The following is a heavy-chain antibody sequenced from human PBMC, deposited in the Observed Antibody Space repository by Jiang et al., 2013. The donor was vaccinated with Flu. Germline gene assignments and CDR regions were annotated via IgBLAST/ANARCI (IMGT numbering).Heavy chain of an antibody. V-gene: IGHV1-46*01. Sequence: SGAEVKKPGASVKVSCKASGYTFTSYYMHWVRQAPGQGLEWMGIINPSGGSTSYAQKFQGRVTMTRDTSTSTVYMELSSLRSEDTAVYYCATGGGSGYDGTHFDYWGQGTLVTVSS. CDR2: INPSGGST. CDR3: ATGGGSGYDGTHFDY. J-gene: IGHJ4*02. CDR1: GYTFTSYY. D-gene: IGHD5-12*01.